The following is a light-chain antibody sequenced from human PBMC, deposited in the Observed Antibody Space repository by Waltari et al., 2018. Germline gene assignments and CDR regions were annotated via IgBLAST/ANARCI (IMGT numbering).Light chain of an antibody. V-gene: IGLV2-23*01. CDR2: EGS. Sequence: QSALTQPASVCGSPGQSITISCTGTSSDVGSYNLVSWYQQHPGKAPKLMIYEGSKRPSGVSHRFSGSKSGNTASLTIAGLPAEDEANYYCCSYAGSSTPRVFGGGTNLTVL. CDR3: CSYAGSSTPRV. J-gene: IGLJ3*02. CDR1: SSDVGSYNL.